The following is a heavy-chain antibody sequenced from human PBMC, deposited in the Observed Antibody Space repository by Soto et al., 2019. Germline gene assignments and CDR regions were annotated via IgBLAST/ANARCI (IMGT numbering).Heavy chain of an antibody. Sequence: PGGSLRLSCAASGFTFSSYAMSWVRQAPGKGLEWVSAISGSGGSTYYAEYVKGRFTISRDNSKNTLYLKMNSLRAEDTAVYYCAKARAQYYDFWSGYPVDYWGQGT. CDR2: ISGSGGST. V-gene: IGHV3-23*01. D-gene: IGHD3-3*01. J-gene: IGHJ4*02. CDR1: GFTFSSYA. CDR3: AKARAQYYDFWSGYPVDY.